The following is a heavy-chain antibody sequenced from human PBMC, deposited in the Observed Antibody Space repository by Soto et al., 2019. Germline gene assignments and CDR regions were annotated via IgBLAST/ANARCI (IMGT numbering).Heavy chain of an antibody. D-gene: IGHD5-12*01. CDR3: ARGGGWIDAFDV. CDR2: INHSGST. Sequence: QVQLQQWGAGLLKPSETLSLTCAVYGGSFSGYYWSWIRQPPGKGLEWIGEINHSGSTNYNPCLKSRVAISVDTSKYQFSLKLSSVTAADTAVYYCARGGGWIDAFDVWGQGTMVTVSS. CDR1: GGSFSGYY. V-gene: IGHV4-34*01. J-gene: IGHJ3*01.